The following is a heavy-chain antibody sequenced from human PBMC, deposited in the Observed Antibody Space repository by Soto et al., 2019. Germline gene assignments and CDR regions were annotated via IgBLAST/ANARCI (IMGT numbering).Heavy chain of an antibody. Sequence: PGGSLRLSCAASGFTFSSYSMNWVRQAPGKGLEWVSSISSSSSYIYYADSVKGRFTISRNNAKNSLYLQMNSLRAEDTAVYYCARVLTIFRLVYYGMDVWGQGTTVTVSS. CDR3: ARVLTIFRLVYYGMDV. V-gene: IGHV3-21*01. CDR1: GFTFSSYS. J-gene: IGHJ6*02. D-gene: IGHD3-3*01. CDR2: ISSSSSYI.